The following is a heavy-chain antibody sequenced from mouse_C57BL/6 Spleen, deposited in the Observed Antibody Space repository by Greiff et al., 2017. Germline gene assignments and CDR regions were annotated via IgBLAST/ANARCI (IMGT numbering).Heavy chain of an antibody. CDR2: IHPNSGST. D-gene: IGHD1-1*01. Sequence: QVQLQQPGAELVKPGASVKLSCKASGYTFTSYWMHWVKQRPGQGLAWIGMIHPNSGSTNYNEKFKSKATLTVDKSSSTAYMQLSSLTSEDSAVYYCAREGYYGSSYAMDYWGQRASVTVSS. V-gene: IGHV1-64*01. CDR3: AREGYYGSSYAMDY. J-gene: IGHJ4*01. CDR1: GYTFTSYW.